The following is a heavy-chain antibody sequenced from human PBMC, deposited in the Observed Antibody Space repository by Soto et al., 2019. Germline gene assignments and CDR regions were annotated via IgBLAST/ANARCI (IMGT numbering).Heavy chain of an antibody. CDR1: GYTFTDYY. CDR3: ARDRIGTSHPPYDY. J-gene: IGHJ4*02. CDR2: INPNNGVT. D-gene: IGHD2-2*01. Sequence: ASVKVSCKTSGYTFTDYYMHWVRQAPGQGLEWMGWINPNNGVTSYAQKFQGRVTMTRDASISTAYMELSSLTSDDTALYYCARDRIGTSHPPYDYWGQGTLVTVSS. V-gene: IGHV1-2*02.